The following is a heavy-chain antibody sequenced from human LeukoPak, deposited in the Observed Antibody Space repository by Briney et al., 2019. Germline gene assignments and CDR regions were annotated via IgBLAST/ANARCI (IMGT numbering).Heavy chain of an antibody. CDR1: GYSISSGYY. CDR2: IYYSGST. V-gene: IGHV4-61*01. CDR3: ARVGYGSGSYYNPYYYYYYMDV. D-gene: IGHD3-10*01. J-gene: IGHJ6*03. Sequence: SETLSLTCAVSGYSISSGYYWGWIRQPPGKGLEWIGYIYYSGSTNYNPSLKSRVTISVDTSKNQFSLKLSSVTAADTAVYYCARVGYGSGSYYNPYYYYYYMDVWGKGTTVTVSS.